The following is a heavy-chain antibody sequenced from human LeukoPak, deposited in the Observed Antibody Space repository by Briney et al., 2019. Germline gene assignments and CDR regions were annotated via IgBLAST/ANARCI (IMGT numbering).Heavy chain of an antibody. J-gene: IGHJ6*02. CDR3: ARNEVPPGYSTTDYYGMDV. V-gene: IGHV1-69*04. Sequence: GASVKVSCKASGYTFASYGISWVRQAPGQGLEWMGRIIPILGIANYAQKFQGRVTITADKSTSTAYMELSSLRSEDTAVYYCARNEVPPGYSTTDYYGMDVWGQGTTVTVSS. D-gene: IGHD1-26*01. CDR1: GYTFASYG. CDR2: IIPILGIA.